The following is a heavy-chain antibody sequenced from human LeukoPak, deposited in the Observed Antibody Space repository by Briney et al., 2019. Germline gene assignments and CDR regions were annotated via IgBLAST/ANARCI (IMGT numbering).Heavy chain of an antibody. Sequence: GESLKISCKGSGYSFTSYWIGWVRQMPGKGLEWMGIIYPGDSDTRYSPSFQGQVTISADKSISTAYLQWSSLKASGTAMYYCARLYYGSGSLYYFDYWGQGTLVTDSS. CDR2: IYPGDSDT. CDR3: ARLYYGSGSLYYFDY. J-gene: IGHJ4*02. V-gene: IGHV5-51*01. D-gene: IGHD3-10*01. CDR1: GYSFTSYW.